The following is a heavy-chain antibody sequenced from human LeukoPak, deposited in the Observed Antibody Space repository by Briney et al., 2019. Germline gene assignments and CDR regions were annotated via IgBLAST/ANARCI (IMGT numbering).Heavy chain of an antibody. CDR2: IYYSGST. CDR1: GGSISSSSYY. CDR3: ARGPDQGGGGYY. Sequence: PSETLSLTCTVSGGSISSSSYYWGWIRQPPGKGLEWIGSIYYSGSTYYNPSLKSRVTISVDTSKNQFSLKLSSVTAADTAGYYCARGPDQGGGGYYWGQGTLVTVSS. J-gene: IGHJ4*02. V-gene: IGHV4-39*01. D-gene: IGHD3-16*01.